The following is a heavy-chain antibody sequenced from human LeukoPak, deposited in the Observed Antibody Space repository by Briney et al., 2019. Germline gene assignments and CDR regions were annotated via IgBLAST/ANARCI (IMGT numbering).Heavy chain of an antibody. J-gene: IGHJ4*02. D-gene: IGHD2/OR15-2a*01. V-gene: IGHV3-74*01. CDR2: INSDGSWT. Sequence: GGSLRLSCAAPGNYWMHWVRQAPGQGLVWVSHINSDGSWTSYADSVKGRFTISKDNAKNTVYLQMNSLRAEDTAVYYCVSFYETYWGRGTLVTVSS. CDR3: VSFYETY. CDR1: GNYW.